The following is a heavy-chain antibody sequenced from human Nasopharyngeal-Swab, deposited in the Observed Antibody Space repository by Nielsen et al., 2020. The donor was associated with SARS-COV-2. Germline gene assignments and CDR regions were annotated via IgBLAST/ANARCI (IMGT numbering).Heavy chain of an antibody. CDR1: GGSFSGYY. Sequence: SETLSLTCAVYGGSFSGYYWSWIRQPPGKGLEWIGEINHSGSTNYNPSLKSRVTISVDTSKNQFSLKLSSVTAADTAVYYCARDPVRGASSFYYYSYGMDVWGQGTTVTVSS. D-gene: IGHD3-10*01. J-gene: IGHJ6*02. CDR3: ARDPVRGASSFYYYSYGMDV. V-gene: IGHV4-34*01. CDR2: INHSGST.